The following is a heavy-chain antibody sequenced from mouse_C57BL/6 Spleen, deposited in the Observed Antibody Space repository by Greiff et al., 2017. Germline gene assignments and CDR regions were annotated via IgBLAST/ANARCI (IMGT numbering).Heavy chain of an antibody. V-gene: IGHV1-82*01. Sequence: QVQLKQSGPERVKPGASVKIPCKASGYAFSSSWMNWVKQRPGKGLEWIGRIYPGDGDTNYNGKFKGKATLTADKSSSTAYMQLSSLTSEYSAVYFCGRGNYYGRSYRYIDGWGKGTTVTVSS. CDR1: GYAFSSSW. J-gene: IGHJ1*03. D-gene: IGHD1-1*01. CDR3: GRGNYYGRSYRYIDG. CDR2: IYPGDGDT.